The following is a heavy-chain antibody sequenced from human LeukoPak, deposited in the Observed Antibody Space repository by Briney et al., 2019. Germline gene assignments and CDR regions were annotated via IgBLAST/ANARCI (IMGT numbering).Heavy chain of an antibody. CDR2: IYSDGST. D-gene: IGHD5-24*01. CDR1: GFSVSNNF. CDR3: AGVKMTTFDY. Sequence: GGSLRLSCAASGFSVSNNFMSWVRQAPGEGLEWVSVIYSDGSTYYADSVKGRFTISRDNSKNTLYLQVNSLRAEDTAVYYCAGVKMTTFDYWGQGTLVTVSS. V-gene: IGHV3-66*01. J-gene: IGHJ4*02.